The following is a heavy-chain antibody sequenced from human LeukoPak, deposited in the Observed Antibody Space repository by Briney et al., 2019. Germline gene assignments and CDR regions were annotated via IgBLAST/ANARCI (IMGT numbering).Heavy chain of an antibody. CDR3: ARGYSSRY. Sequence: SETLSLTCTVSGGSISSYYWSWIRQPPGKGLEWIGYIYYSGSTNYNPSLKSRVTISVDTSKNQFSLKRSSVTAADTAVYYCARGYSSRYWGQGTLVTVSS. V-gene: IGHV4-59*01. CDR2: IYYSGST. J-gene: IGHJ4*02. D-gene: IGHD6-13*01. CDR1: GGSISSYY.